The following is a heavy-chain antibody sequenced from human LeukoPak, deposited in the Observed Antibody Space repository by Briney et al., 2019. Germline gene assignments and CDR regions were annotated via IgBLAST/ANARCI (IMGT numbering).Heavy chain of an antibody. V-gene: IGHV3-11*01. J-gene: IGHJ6*02. CDR1: GFTFSDYY. CDR3: ARDQEVVTGYYYYGMDV. D-gene: IGHD4-23*01. CDR2: ISSSGSTI. Sequence: KPGGSLRLSCAASGFTFSDYYMSWIRQAPGKGLEWVSYISSSGSTIYYADSVKGRFTISRDNAKNSLYLQMNSLRAEDTAVYYCARDQEVVTGYYYYGMDVWSQGTTVTVSS.